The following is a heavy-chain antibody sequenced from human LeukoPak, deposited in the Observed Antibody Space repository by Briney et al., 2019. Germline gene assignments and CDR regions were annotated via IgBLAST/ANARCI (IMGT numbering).Heavy chain of an antibody. D-gene: IGHD4-17*01. CDR1: GFTFSSYA. J-gene: IGHJ4*02. Sequence: GGSLRLSCAASGFTFSSYAMSWVRQAPGKGLEWVSAISGSGGSTYYADSVKGRFTISRDNSKNTLYLQMNSLRAEDTAVYYCAPLYGDYGHYFDYWGQGTLVTVSS. CDR3: APLYGDYGHYFDY. CDR2: ISGSGGST. V-gene: IGHV3-23*01.